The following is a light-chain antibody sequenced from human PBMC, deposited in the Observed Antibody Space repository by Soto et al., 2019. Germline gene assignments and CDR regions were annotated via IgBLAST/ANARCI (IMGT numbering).Light chain of an antibody. J-gene: IGLJ1*01. CDR1: SSDVGGYNY. CDR3: SSYAGSSNV. CDR2: EVN. Sequence: QSALTQPPSASGSPGQSVAISCTGTSSDVGGYNYVSWYQQHPGEAPKLMIYEVNKRPSGVPDRFSGSKSGNTASLTVSGLQAEDEADYYCSSYAGSSNVFGTGTKLPVL. V-gene: IGLV2-8*01.